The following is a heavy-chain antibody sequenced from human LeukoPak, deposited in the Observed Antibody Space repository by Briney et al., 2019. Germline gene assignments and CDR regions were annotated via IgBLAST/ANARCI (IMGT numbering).Heavy chain of an antibody. CDR1: GFTFSSYG. CDR3: AKGGLYRGSGSYYADY. J-gene: IGHJ4*02. D-gene: IGHD3-10*01. CDR2: ISYDGSSK. Sequence: GGSLRLSCAASGFTFSSYGMHWVRQAPGKGLEWVAVISYDGSSKYYADSVKGRFTISRDNSKNTLYLQMNSLRAEDTAVYYCAKGGLYRGSGSYYADYWGQGTLVTVSS. V-gene: IGHV3-30*18.